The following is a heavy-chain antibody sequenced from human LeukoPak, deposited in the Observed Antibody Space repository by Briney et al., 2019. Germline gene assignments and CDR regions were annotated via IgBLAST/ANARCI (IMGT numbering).Heavy chain of an antibody. Sequence: PGGSLRLSCATSGFTFSYYGIHWVRQAPGKGLEWVAVMWSDGIRKYYTDSVKGRFTVSRDTSKNTQYLEMSSLRVEDTAVYYCTRDADTSGHYDIFDIWGQGTTATVSS. CDR2: MWSDGIRK. CDR1: GFTFSYYG. J-gene: IGHJ3*02. CDR3: TRDADTSGHYDIFDI. D-gene: IGHD6-19*01. V-gene: IGHV3-33*01.